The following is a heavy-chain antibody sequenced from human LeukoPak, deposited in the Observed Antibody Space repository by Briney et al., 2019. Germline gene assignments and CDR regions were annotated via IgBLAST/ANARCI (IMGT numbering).Heavy chain of an antibody. Sequence: TGGSLRLSCERSGFPFGTYWMAWVRQAPGKGLEWVASIKHDGREEHYVDSIKGRFTISRDNGKNSVYLQMNNLRVEDTAMYYCSREFHPWGQGTLVIVSS. J-gene: IGHJ5*02. CDR2: IKHDGREE. V-gene: IGHV3-7*01. CDR3: SREFHP. CDR1: GFPFGTYW.